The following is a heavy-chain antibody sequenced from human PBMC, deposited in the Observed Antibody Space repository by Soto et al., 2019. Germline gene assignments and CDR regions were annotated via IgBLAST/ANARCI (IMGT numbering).Heavy chain of an antibody. V-gene: IGHV5-51*01. D-gene: IGHD2-8*01. CDR1: GYSFTSYW. Sequence: GESLKISCKGSGYSFTSYWIGWVRQMPGKGLEWMGIIYPGDSDTRYSPSFQGQVTISADKSISTAYLQWSSLKASDTAMYYCARVDCTNGVCYTRTHHFDYRGQGTLVTVSS. CDR2: IYPGDSDT. J-gene: IGHJ4*02. CDR3: ARVDCTNGVCYTRTHHFDY.